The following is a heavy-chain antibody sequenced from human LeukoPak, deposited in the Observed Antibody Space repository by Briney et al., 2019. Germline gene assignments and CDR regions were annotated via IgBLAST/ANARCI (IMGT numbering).Heavy chain of an antibody. V-gene: IGHV4-39*07. Sequence: PSETRSLTCTVSGGSISSSSYYWGWIRQPPGKGLEWIGSIYYSGSTYYNPSLKSRVTISVDTSKNQFSLKLSSVTAADTAVYYCARVPRSYYYYYYMDVWGKGTTVTVSS. CDR2: IYYSGST. CDR3: ARVPRSYYYYYYMDV. J-gene: IGHJ6*03. CDR1: GGSISSSSYY.